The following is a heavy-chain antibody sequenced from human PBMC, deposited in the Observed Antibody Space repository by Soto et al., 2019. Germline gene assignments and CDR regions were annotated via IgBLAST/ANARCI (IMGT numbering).Heavy chain of an antibody. J-gene: IGHJ6*02. D-gene: IGHD2-2*01. V-gene: IGHV4-30-4*01. CDR3: ARGQYCSSTSCYPPAYGMDV. CDR2: IYYSGST. Sequence: SETLSLTCTFSGGSISSGDYYWSWIRQPPGKGLEWIGYIYYSGSTYYNPSLKSRVTISVDTSKNQFSLKLSSVTAADTAVYYCARGQYCSSTSCYPPAYGMDVWGQGTTVTVSS. CDR1: GGSISSGDYY.